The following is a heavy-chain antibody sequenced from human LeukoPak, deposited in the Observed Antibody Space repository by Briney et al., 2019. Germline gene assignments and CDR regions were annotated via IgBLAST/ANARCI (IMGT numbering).Heavy chain of an antibody. J-gene: IGHJ2*01. CDR3: ASSPPTSVVGYFDL. CDR1: GGSISSGDYY. V-gene: IGHV4-30-4*01. CDR2: IYYSGST. Sequence: SQTLSLTCTVSGGSISSGDYYWSWIRQPPGKGLEWIGYIYYSGSTYYNPSLKSRVTISVDTSKNQFSLKLSSVTAADTAVYYCASSPPTSVVGYFDLWGRGTLVTVSS. D-gene: IGHD2-15*01.